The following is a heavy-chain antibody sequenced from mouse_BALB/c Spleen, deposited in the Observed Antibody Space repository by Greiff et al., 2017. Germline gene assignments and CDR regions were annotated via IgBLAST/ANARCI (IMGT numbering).Heavy chain of an antibody. V-gene: IGHV14-3*02. CDR1: GFNIKDTY. CDR3: ARSDDGYWGFAY. J-gene: IGHJ3*01. CDR2: IDPANGNT. D-gene: IGHD2-3*01. Sequence: VQLKESGAELVKPGASVKLSCTASGFNIKDTYMHWVKQRPEQGLEWIGRIDPANGNTKYDPKFQGKATITADTSSNTAYLQLSSLTSEDTAVYYCARSDDGYWGFAYWGQGTLVTVSA.